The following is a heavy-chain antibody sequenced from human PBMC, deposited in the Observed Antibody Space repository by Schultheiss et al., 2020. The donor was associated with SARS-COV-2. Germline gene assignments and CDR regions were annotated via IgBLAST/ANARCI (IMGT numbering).Heavy chain of an antibody. J-gene: IGHJ6*03. D-gene: IGHD2-2*01. CDR2: IYSGGST. Sequence: GESLKISCAASGFTVSSNYMSWVRQAPGKGLEWVSVIYSGGSTYYADSVKGRFTISRDNSKNTLYLQMNSLRAEDTAVYYCARHGPEYCSSTSCYRSHYYYYYMDVWGKGTTVTVSS. V-gene: IGHV3-66*04. CDR3: ARHGPEYCSSTSCYRSHYYYYYMDV. CDR1: GFTVSSNY.